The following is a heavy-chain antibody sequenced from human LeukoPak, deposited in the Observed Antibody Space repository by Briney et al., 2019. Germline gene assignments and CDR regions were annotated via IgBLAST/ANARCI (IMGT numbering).Heavy chain of an antibody. V-gene: IGHV1-69*05. CDR1: GGTFSSYV. J-gene: IGHJ5*02. CDR2: IIPLFGTS. CDR3: ARVWYCYDSSGYGWFDP. Sequence: SVKVSCKASGGTFSSYVVSWVRQAPGQGLEWMGGIIPLFGTSNNAQKFQGRVTITTDESTSTAYMELSSLRSEDTAVYYCARVWYCYDSSGYGWFDPWGQGTLVTVSS. D-gene: IGHD3-22*01.